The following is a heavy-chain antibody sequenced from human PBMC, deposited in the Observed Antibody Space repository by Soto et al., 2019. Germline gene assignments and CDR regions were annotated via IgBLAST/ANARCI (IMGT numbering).Heavy chain of an antibody. D-gene: IGHD6-13*01. CDR1: GYTFTGYY. CDR3: ARDPYSSSSPGGMDV. V-gene: IGHV1-2*02. Sequence: GASVKVSCKASGYTFTGYYMHWVRQAPGQGLEWMGWINPNSGGTNYAQKFQGRVTMTRDTSISTAYMELSRLRSDDTAVYYCARDPYSSSSPGGMDVWGQGTTVTV. J-gene: IGHJ6*02. CDR2: INPNSGGT.